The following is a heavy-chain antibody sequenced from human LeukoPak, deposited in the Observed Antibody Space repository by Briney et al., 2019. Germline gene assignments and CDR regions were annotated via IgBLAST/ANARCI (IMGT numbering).Heavy chain of an antibody. D-gene: IGHD2-21*02. CDR1: GDTFSGYY. J-gene: IGHJ4*02. CDR2: ITRSSGDT. V-gene: IGHV1-2*02. Sequence: ASVKVSCKASGDTFSGYYMHWIRQAPGQGLEGMGLITRSSGDTIYAQTFQGRVTMTRDTSISTVYMEMSRLRSDDTAVYYCARAAYCGGDCYYYFEYWGQGTLVTVSS. CDR3: ARAAYCGGDCYYYFEY.